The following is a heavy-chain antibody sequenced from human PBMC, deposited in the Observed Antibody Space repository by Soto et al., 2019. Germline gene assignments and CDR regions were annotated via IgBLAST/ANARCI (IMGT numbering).Heavy chain of an antibody. J-gene: IGHJ4*02. V-gene: IGHV1-18*01. Sequence: QVPLVQSGAEVKKPGASVKVSCKASGYTFTSYGISWVRQAPGQGLEWMGWISAYNGNTNYAQKLQGRVTMTTDTSTSTAYMELRSLRSDDTAVYYCARGGLGIVVVPAAMWGRNYFDYWGQGTLVTVSS. CDR1: GYTFTSYG. CDR3: ARGGLGIVVVPAAMWGRNYFDY. D-gene: IGHD2-2*03. CDR2: ISAYNGNT.